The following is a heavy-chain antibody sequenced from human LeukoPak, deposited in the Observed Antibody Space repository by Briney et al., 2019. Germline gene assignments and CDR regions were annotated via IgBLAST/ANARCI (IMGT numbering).Heavy chain of an antibody. CDR1: GFAFHDYT. Sequence: PGESLRLSCAASGFAFHDYTMHWVRQSPGKGLEWVSLITGDSGATFYADSVQGRFTVSRDNNKTSLYLQMHSLRSEDTALYYCARNMLEPDRYFDYWGQGTLVTVSS. V-gene: IGHV3-43*01. J-gene: IGHJ4*02. CDR3: ARNMLEPDRYFDY. D-gene: IGHD2-8*01. CDR2: ITGDSGAT.